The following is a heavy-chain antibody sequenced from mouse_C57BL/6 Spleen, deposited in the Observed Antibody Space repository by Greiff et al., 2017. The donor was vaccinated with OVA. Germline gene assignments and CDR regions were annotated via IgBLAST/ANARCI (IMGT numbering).Heavy chain of an antibody. CDR3: ARSAMVTSAFGY. CDR2: IDPNSGGT. CDR1: GYTFTSYW. Sequence: QVQLQQPGAELVKPGASVKLSCKASGYTFTSYWMHWVKQRPGRGLEWIGRIDPNSGGTNYNEKFKSKATLTVDKSSSTAYMQLSSLTSEDSAVFYCARSAMVTSAFGYWGQGTTLTVSS. J-gene: IGHJ2*01. D-gene: IGHD2-2*01. V-gene: IGHV1-72*01.